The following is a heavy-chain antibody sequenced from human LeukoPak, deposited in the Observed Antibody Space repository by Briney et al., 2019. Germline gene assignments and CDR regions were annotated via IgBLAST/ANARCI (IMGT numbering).Heavy chain of an antibody. J-gene: IGHJ5*01. CDR2: VKQDGSEE. CDR3: ARACVGSGQGWFDF. CDR1: GFTFSDFW. D-gene: IGHD1-26*01. Sequence: GESLTLSCAASGFTFSDFWMMWLPQAPGKGLQWVANVKQDGSEEYYVDSVKGRFTISRNNSENSLFLQMNNLTDEDTAIYYCARACVGSGQGWFDFWGQGSLVTVSS. V-gene: IGHV3-7*04.